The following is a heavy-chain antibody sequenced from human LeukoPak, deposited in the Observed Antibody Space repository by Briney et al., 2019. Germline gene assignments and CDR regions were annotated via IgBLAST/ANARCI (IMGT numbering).Heavy chain of an antibody. J-gene: IGHJ6*03. D-gene: IGHD6-19*01. CDR3: VRGNVKHYHSVADEYYYYMDV. V-gene: IGHV4-34*01. CDR2: ISYSGTP. CDR1: GDSFSGFY. Sequence: SETLSLTCGVYGDSFSGFYWTWVRQAPGKRLEWIGEISYSGTPRYNPSLNSRITITLDTSKKQISLTLSPVTAADTAVYYCVRGNVKHYHSVADEYYYYMDVWGKGTAVIVTS.